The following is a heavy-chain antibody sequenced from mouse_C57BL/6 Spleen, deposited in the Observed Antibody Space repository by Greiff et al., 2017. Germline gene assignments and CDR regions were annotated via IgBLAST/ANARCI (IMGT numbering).Heavy chain of an antibody. V-gene: IGHV1-80*01. J-gene: IGHJ3*01. D-gene: IGHD5-5*01. CDR1: GYAFSSYW. CDR3: ARRGDSGDYQAWFAY. CDR2: IYPGDGDT. Sequence: VQLQQSGAELVKPGASVKISCKASGYAFSSYWMNWVKQRPGKGLEWIGQIYPGDGDTNYNGKFKGKATLTADKSSSTAYMQLSSLTSEDSAVYFCARRGDSGDYQAWFAYWGQGTLVTVSA.